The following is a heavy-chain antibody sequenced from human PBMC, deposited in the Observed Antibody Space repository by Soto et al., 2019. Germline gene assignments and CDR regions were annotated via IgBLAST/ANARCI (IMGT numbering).Heavy chain of an antibody. J-gene: IGHJ4*02. CDR1: GFRFSDFA. V-gene: IGHV3-23*01. CDR2: ITGTASST. D-gene: IGHD5-12*01. CDR3: AKGAEGYVVSSLDS. Sequence: EVQLLESGGGFVQPGGSLRLSCAASGFRFSDFAMTWVRQAPGRGLEWVSAITGTASSTYYADSVKGRFTISRDNSKKTLYLQINSLGAEDTAIYYCAKGAEGYVVSSLDSWGQGTLVTVSS.